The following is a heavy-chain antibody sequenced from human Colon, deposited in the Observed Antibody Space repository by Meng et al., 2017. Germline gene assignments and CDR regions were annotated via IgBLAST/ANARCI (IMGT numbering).Heavy chain of an antibody. CDR3: AKIHLGDSGLDY. CDR1: GNSLNAYY. J-gene: IGHJ4*02. CDR2: INADSGGT. Sequence: QVQLVQSGSEVTKPGASLKVSCKAAGNSLNAYYMHWVRQVPGQGLEWMGRINADSGGTNYAEKFQGRVTLTRDTSINTAYMEVTSLRSDDTAVYYCAKIHLGDSGLDYWGQGTLVTVSS. D-gene: IGHD6-19*01. V-gene: IGHV1-2*06.